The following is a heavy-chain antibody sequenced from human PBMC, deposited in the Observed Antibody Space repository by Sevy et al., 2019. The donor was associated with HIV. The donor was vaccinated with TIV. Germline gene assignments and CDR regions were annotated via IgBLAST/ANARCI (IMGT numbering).Heavy chain of an antibody. D-gene: IGHD3-9*01. Sequence: VGSLRLSCAASGFTVSSNYMSWVRQAPGKELEWVSVIYSGGSTYYADSVKGRFTISRDNSKNTLYLQMNSLRAEDTAVYYCARSDSGGLTGAFDIWGQGTMVTVSS. V-gene: IGHV3-53*01. J-gene: IGHJ3*02. CDR3: ARSDSGGLTGAFDI. CDR2: IYSGGST. CDR1: GFTVSSNY.